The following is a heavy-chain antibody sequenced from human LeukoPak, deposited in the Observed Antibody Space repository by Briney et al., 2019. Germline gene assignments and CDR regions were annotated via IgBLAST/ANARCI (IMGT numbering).Heavy chain of an antibody. CDR2: MNPNSGNT. J-gene: IGHJ3*02. CDR1: GYTFTSYD. CDR3: ARALGYCSGGSCYQAGAFDI. V-gene: IGHV1-8*01. Sequence: ASVKVSCKASGYTFTSYDINWVRQATGQGLEWMGWMNPNSGNTGYAQKFQGRVTMTRNTSISTAYMELSSLRSEDTAVYYCARALGYCSGGSCYQAGAFDIWGQGAMVTVSS. D-gene: IGHD2-15*01.